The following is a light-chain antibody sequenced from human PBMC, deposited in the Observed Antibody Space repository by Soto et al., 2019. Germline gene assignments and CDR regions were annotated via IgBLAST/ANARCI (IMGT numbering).Light chain of an antibody. V-gene: IGLV2-11*01. CDR3: CSYAGYTNFV. Sequence: QSALTQPRSVSGSPGQSVTISCTGTSSDVGGYDYVSWYRQHPGEAPRLMIYRVFKRPSGVPDRFSGSKSGNTASLTISGLQAEDGADYYCCSYAGYTNFVFGSGTKVTVL. CDR1: SSDVGGYDY. CDR2: RVF. J-gene: IGLJ1*01.